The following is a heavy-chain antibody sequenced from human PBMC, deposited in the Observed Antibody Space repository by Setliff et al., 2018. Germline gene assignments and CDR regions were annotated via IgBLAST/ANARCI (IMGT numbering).Heavy chain of an antibody. Sequence: SETLSLTCTVYGGSFSDYYWNWIRQPAGKGLEWIGLIQSTGNTNYNPSLQSRVTISIDTSKNQFSLKMSSVTAADTAMYYCAGTPALGTSWLSPFDYWGQGTLVTVSS. CDR2: IQSTGNT. D-gene: IGHD5-12*01. J-gene: IGHJ4*02. CDR1: GGSFSDYY. CDR3: AGTPALGTSWLSPFDY. V-gene: IGHV4-4*07.